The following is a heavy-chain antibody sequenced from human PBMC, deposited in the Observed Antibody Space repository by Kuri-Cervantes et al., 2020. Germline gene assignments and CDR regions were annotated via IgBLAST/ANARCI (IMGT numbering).Heavy chain of an antibody. CDR3: ATLFS. V-gene: IGHV1-69*05. CDR1: GGTFSSYA. CDR2: VIPIFGTA. J-gene: IGHJ5*02. Sequence: SVKVSRKASGGTFSSYAISWVRQAPGQGLEWMGGVIPIFGTANYAQKFQGRVTITTDESTSTAYMILRSLRSDDTAVYYCATLFSWGQGTLVTVSS.